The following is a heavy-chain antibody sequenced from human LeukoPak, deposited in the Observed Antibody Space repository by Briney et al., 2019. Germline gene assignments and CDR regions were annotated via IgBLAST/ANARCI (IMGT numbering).Heavy chain of an antibody. CDR2: ISSNGGST. CDR1: GFTFSSYA. J-gene: IGHJ3*02. V-gene: IGHV3-64*01. D-gene: IGHD3-10*01. CDR3: ARGSGGGAFDI. Sequence: PGGSLRLSCAASGFTFSSYAMHWVRQAPGKGLEYVSAISSNGGSTYYANSVKGRFTIFRDNSKNTLYLQMGSLRAEDMAVYYCARGSGGGAFDIWGQGTMVTVSS.